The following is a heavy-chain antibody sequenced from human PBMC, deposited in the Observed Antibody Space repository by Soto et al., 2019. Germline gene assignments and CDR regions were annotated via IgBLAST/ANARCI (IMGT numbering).Heavy chain of an antibody. CDR3: ARLSLDLFWSGYYSYYYYYYMDV. CDR1: GGSISSSSYY. Sequence: QLQLQESGPGLVKPSETLSLTCTVSGGSISSSSYYWGWIRQPPGKGLEWIGSIYYSGSTYYNPSLKRRVTISVDTSKNQFSLKLSSVTAADTAVYYCARLSLDLFWSGYYSYYYYYYMDVWGKGTTVTVSS. CDR2: IYYSGST. D-gene: IGHD3-3*01. J-gene: IGHJ6*03. V-gene: IGHV4-39*01.